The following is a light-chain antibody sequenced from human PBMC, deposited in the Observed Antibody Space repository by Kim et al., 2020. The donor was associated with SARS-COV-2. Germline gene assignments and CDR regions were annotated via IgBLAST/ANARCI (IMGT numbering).Light chain of an antibody. CDR2: GAS. Sequence: SPGERSPLACRASQSVSSSYLAWYQQKPGQAPRLLIYGASTRATGIPDRFSGGGSGTDFTLTISRLEPEDFAVYYCQQYESPPMYTFGQGTKLEI. J-gene: IGKJ2*01. V-gene: IGKV3-20*01. CDR1: QSVSSSY. CDR3: QQYESPPMYT.